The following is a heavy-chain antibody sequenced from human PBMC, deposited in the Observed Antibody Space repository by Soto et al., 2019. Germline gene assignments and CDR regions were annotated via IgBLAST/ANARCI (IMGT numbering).Heavy chain of an antibody. J-gene: IGHJ4*02. CDR2: ITYDGSNK. V-gene: IGHV3-30*18. CDR3: AKDRVGGTFYTPLGF. CDR1: VFNFDNYG. D-gene: IGHD1-7*01. Sequence: PGGSLRFSCQASVFNFDNYGMHWARQAPGKGLEWVAVITYDGSNKYYADSVKGRFTISRDNSKNTLSLHLNTLKPEDTAVYHCAKDRVGGTFYTPLGFWGQGTLVTVSS.